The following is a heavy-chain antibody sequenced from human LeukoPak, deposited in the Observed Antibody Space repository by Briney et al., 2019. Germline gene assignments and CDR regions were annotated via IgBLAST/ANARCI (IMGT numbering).Heavy chain of an antibody. CDR1: GGSFSGYY. J-gene: IGHJ4*02. Sequence: PSETLSPTCAVYGGSFSGYYWSWIRQPPGKGLEWIGEINHSGSTNYNPSLKSRVTISVDTSKNQFSLKLSSVTAADTAVYYCARDGSGSYYNLRGFRWDYWGQGTLVTVSS. CDR2: INHSGST. V-gene: IGHV4-34*01. CDR3: ARDGSGSYYNLRGFRWDY. D-gene: IGHD3-10*01.